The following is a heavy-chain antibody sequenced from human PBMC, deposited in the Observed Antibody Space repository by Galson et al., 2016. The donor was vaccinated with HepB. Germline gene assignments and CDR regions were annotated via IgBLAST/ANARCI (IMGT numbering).Heavy chain of an antibody. D-gene: IGHD6-13*01. V-gene: IGHV3-74*01. J-gene: IGHJ1*01. CDR1: GFTFSSYW. CDR2: INSDGSST. CDR3: AVYSFPIAAAGPARSLQH. Sequence: SLRLSCAASGFTFSSYWMQWVRQAPGKGLVWVSRINSDGSSTNYADSVKGRFTISRDNAKNTLYLQMNSLRAEDTAVYYCAVYSFPIAAAGPARSLQHWGQGTLVTVSS.